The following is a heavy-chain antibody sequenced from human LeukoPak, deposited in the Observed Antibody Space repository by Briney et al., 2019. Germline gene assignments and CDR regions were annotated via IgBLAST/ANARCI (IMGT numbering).Heavy chain of an antibody. V-gene: IGHV1-69*05. J-gene: IGHJ4*02. CDR3: ARDPSPDEGPLDY. CDR2: IIPIFGTA. D-gene: IGHD5-24*01. Sequence: SVKVSCKASGGTFSSYAISWVRQAPGQGLEWMGGIIPIFGTANYAQKFQGRVTITTDEPTSTAYMELSSLRSEDTAVYYCARDPSPDEGPLDYWGQGTLVTVSS. CDR1: GGTFSSYA.